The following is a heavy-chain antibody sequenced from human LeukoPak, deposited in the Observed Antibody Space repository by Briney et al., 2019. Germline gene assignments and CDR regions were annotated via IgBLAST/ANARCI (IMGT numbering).Heavy chain of an antibody. CDR2: ISSSSGFM. J-gene: IGHJ4*02. Sequence: GGSLRLSCEASGFTFSSYGMNWVRQAPGKGLEWVSCISSSSGFMYYADSVRGRFTISRDNAKNSLYLRMNSLRVEDTAVYYCARDPADYYFDYWGQGTLVTVSS. V-gene: IGHV3-21*01. CDR3: ARDPADYYFDY. CDR1: GFTFSSYG.